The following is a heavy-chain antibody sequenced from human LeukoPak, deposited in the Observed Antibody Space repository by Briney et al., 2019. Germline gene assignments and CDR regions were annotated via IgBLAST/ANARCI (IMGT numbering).Heavy chain of an antibody. V-gene: IGHV4-59*01. CDR3: ARESTAGWFDP. CDR1: GGSMSSYY. J-gene: IGHJ5*02. Sequence: SETLSLTCTVSGGSMSSYYWSWIRQPPGKGLEWIGYIYYSGSTNYNPSLKSRVTISVDTSKNQFSLKLSSVTAADTAVYYCARESTAGWFDPWGQGTLVTVSS. CDR2: IYYSGST.